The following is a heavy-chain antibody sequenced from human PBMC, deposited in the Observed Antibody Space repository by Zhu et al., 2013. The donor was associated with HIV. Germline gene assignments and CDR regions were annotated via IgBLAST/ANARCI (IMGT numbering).Heavy chain of an antibody. D-gene: IGHD3-22*01. CDR2: INHSGST. V-gene: IGHV4-34*01. Sequence: QVQLQQWGAGLLKPSETLSLTCAVYGGSFSGYYWSWIRQPPGKGLEWIGEINHSGSTNYNPSLKSRVTISVDTSKNQFSLKLSSVTAADTAVYYCARGVTMIVNWFDPWGQGTLVTVSS. CDR1: GGSFSGYY. CDR3: ARGVTMIVNWFDP. J-gene: IGHJ5*02.